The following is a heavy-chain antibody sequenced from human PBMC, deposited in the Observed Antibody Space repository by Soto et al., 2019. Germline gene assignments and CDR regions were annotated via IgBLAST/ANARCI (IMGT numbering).Heavy chain of an antibody. CDR2: INHSGST. V-gene: IGHV4-34*01. D-gene: IGHD2-2*01. CDR1: GGSFSGYY. CDR3: ARAVTDIVVVPAAPRDAFYI. J-gene: IGHJ3*02. Sequence: QVQLQQWGAGLLKPSETLSLTCAVYGGSFSGYYWSWIRQPPGKGLEWIGEINHSGSTTYNPSLKSRVPISVDTSKNQFSLKLSYVTAEDTAVYYCARAVTDIVVVPAAPRDAFYIWGQGTMVTVSS.